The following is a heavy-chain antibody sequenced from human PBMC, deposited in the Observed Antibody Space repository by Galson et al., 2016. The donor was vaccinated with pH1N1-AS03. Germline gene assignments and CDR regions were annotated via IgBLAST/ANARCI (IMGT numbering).Heavy chain of an antibody. V-gene: IGHV1-18*01. CDR1: GYTFTNFG. D-gene: IGHD3-22*01. CDR3: ARTNYYHSSGDY. Sequence: SVKVSCKASGYTFTNFGITWVRQAPGQGLEWMGWISGYNTDTKYSQKFQDRVTITRDTFATTAYMELSSLRSEDTAVYYCARTNYYHSSGDYWGQGTLVTVSS. J-gene: IGHJ4*02. CDR2: ISGYNTDT.